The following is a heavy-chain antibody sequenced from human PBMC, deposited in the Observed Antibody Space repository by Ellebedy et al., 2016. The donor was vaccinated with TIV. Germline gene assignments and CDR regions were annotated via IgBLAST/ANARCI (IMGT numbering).Heavy chain of an antibody. CDR1: GFTFSTYV. J-gene: IGHJ2*01. D-gene: IGHD2/OR15-2a*01. Sequence: PGGSLRLSCAVSGFTFSTYVIHWVRQAPGKGLEWLSYISRDGGATYYADAVRGRFTISRDNGKNSMFLQMNSLRDDDTAVYSCARDQHFAFDVWGRGTLVTVSS. V-gene: IGHV3-48*02. CDR2: ISRDGGAT. CDR3: ARDQHFAFDV.